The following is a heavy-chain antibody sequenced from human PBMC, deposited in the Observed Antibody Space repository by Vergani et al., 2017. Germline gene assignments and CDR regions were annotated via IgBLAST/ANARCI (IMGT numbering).Heavy chain of an antibody. Sequence: QVQLQESGPGVVKPSQTLSLTCAVSGGSISSGDHCWTWIRQRPGKGLEWIGYIFYSGTTYDNPSLRSRVTISVDTSKNQFSLKLSSVTAADTAVYYCARDGTYCSSTSCSTGWFDPWGQGTLVTVSS. J-gene: IGHJ5*02. V-gene: IGHV4-31*11. CDR2: IFYSGTT. CDR3: ARDGTYCSSTSCSTGWFDP. CDR1: GGSISSGDHC. D-gene: IGHD2-2*01.